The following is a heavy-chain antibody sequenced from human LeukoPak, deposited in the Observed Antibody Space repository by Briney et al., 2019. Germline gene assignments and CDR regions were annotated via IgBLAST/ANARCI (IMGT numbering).Heavy chain of an antibody. J-gene: IGHJ5*02. Sequence: PGGSLRLSCAASGFTFSDYYMSWIRQAPGKGLDWVSYISGSGSATYYADSVKGRFTISRDNSKDTLYLQMNSLRAEDTAVYYCAKDSDYGPVDPWGQGTLVTVSS. CDR1: GFTFSDYY. D-gene: IGHD4/OR15-4a*01. V-gene: IGHV3-11*04. CDR3: AKDSDYGPVDP. CDR2: ISGSGSAT.